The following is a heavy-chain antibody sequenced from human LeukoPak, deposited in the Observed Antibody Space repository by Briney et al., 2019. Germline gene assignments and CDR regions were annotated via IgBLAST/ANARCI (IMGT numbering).Heavy chain of an antibody. J-gene: IGHJ6*02. CDR1: GGSISSYY. CDR3: ARGRGIVGVAAAPYGMDV. CDR2: IYTSGST. V-gene: IGHV4-4*07. D-gene: IGHD1-26*01. Sequence: PSETLSLTCTVSGGSISSYYWSWIRQPAGKGLEWIGRIYTSGSTNYNPSLKSRVTISVDTSKNQFSLKLSSVTAADTAVYYCARGRGIVGVAAAPYGMDVWGQGTTVTVSS.